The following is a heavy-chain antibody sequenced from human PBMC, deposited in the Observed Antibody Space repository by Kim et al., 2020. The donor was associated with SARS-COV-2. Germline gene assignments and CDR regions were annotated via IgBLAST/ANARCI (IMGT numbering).Heavy chain of an antibody. V-gene: IGHV3-11*03. CDR1: GFTFSNYY. D-gene: IGHD3-22*01. Sequence: GGSLRLSCAASGFTFSNYYMSWIRQAPGKGLEWVSYISSSSSCTNYADSVKGRFTISRDNAKNTLYLQMNSLRAEDTAVYYCARRRNTYYYDSNGYPDA. CDR2: ISSSSSCT. J-gene: IGHJ3*01. CDR3: ARRRNTYYYDSNGYPDA.